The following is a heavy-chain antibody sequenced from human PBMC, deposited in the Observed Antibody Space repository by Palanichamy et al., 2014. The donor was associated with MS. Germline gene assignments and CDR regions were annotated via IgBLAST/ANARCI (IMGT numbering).Heavy chain of an antibody. J-gene: IGHJ4*02. CDR3: ARTYSRTFDY. CDR1: GLTVSNNY. CDR2: IYSGGST. D-gene: IGHD6-13*01. Sequence: EVQLVESGGGLVQPGGSLRLSCAASGLTVSNNYMSWVRQAPGKGLEWVSIIYSGGSTYYADSVKGRFIISRDNSKNILYLEMNNLRAEDTAVYYCARTYSRTFDYWGQGTLVTVSS. V-gene: IGHV3-66*01.